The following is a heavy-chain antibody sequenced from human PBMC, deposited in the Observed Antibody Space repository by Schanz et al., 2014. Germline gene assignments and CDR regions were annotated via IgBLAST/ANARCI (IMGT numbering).Heavy chain of an antibody. V-gene: IGHV1-2*02. D-gene: IGHD4-17*01. CDR1: GYTFTGYY. CDR3: ARSGGGTTVTTGYYGMDV. CDR2: INPNSGGT. Sequence: QVQLVQSGAEVKKPGASVMVSCKASGYTFTGYYMNWVRQAPGQGLEWMGWINPNSGGTDYAQKDQGRVAMTSATSFRTAYMVLSRLRSADTATYYCARSGGGTTVTTGYYGMDVWGQGTTVTVSS. J-gene: IGHJ6*02.